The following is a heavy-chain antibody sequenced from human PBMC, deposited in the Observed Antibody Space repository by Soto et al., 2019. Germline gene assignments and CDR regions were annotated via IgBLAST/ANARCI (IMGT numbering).Heavy chain of an antibody. Sequence: QVQLMQSGAEVKRPGASMKISCKTSGYTFTNYPIHWVRQAPGQTLEWMGWIDAGNGNTKYSQTFQGRVTFTRDTSENTAYMELSSLRSEDTAVYYCARYNYFDYWGQGTLVTVSS. CDR1: GYTFTNYP. J-gene: IGHJ4*02. D-gene: IGHD1-1*01. CDR2: IDAGNGNT. V-gene: IGHV1-3*01. CDR3: ARYNYFDY.